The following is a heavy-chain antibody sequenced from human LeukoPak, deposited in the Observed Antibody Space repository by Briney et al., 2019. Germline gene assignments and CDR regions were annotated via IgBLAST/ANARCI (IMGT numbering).Heavy chain of an antibody. V-gene: IGHV4-39*01. CDR1: GGSISSSSYF. Sequence: SETLSLTCTVSGGSISSSSYFWGWIRRPPGKGLEWIASIYYSGSTYYNPSLKSRVTISVDTSENQFSLKLSSVTAADTAVYYCANSIVGAATAIDYWGQGTLVTVSS. CDR3: ANSIVGAATAIDY. J-gene: IGHJ4*02. CDR2: IYYSGST. D-gene: IGHD1-26*01.